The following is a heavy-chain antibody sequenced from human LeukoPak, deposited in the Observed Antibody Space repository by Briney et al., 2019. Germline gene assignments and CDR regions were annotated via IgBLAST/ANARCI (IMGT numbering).Heavy chain of an antibody. J-gene: IGHJ6*02. V-gene: IGHV1-2*02. Sequence: ASVKVSCKASGYTFTGYYMHWVRQAPGQGLEWMGWINPNSGGTNYAQKSQGRVTMTRDTSISTAYMELNSLRPEDTALYYCAKERTRVRGVIGLLYYGLDVWGQGITVTVSS. CDR1: GYTFTGYY. CDR2: INPNSGGT. D-gene: IGHD3-10*01. CDR3: AKERTRVRGVIGLLYYGLDV.